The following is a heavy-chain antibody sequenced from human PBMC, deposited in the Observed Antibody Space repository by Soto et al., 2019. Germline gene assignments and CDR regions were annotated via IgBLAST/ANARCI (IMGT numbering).Heavy chain of an antibody. CDR2: IRSKAYGGTT. J-gene: IGHJ3*02. D-gene: IGHD5-18*01. CDR1: GFTFGDYA. V-gene: IGHV3-49*03. Sequence: GGSLRLSCTASGFTFGDYAMSWFRQAPGKGLEWVGFIRSKAYGGTTEYAASVKGRFTISRDDSKSIAYLQMNSLKTEDTAVYYCTSGYSYGYDAFDIWGQGTMVTVSS. CDR3: TSGYSYGYDAFDI.